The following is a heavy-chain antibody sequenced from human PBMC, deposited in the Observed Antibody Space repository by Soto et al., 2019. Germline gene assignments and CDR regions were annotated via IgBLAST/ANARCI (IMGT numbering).Heavy chain of an antibody. D-gene: IGHD6-19*01. J-gene: IGHJ4*02. CDR3: ARDLQVAGHEMQYYFDY. Sequence: SETLSLTCGVSGGSISSVGYCWSWIRQPPGKGLEWIGYIYHSGSTYYNPSLKSRVTISVDRSKNQFSLKLSSVTAADTAVYYCARDLQVAGHEMQYYFDYWGQGTLVTVSS. CDR2: IYHSGST. CDR1: GGSISSVGYC. V-gene: IGHV4-30-2*01.